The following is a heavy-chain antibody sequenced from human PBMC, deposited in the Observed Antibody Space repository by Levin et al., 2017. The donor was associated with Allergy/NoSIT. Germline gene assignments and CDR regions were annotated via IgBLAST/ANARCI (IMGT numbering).Heavy chain of an antibody. V-gene: IGHV3-7*03. CDR3: ARDTYGALDY. J-gene: IGHJ4*02. CDR1: GFTFSSSW. CDR2: IKEDGSQK. Sequence: SCAASGFTFSSSWMAWVRQAPGKGLEWVANIKEDGSQKNFVESVRGRFTISRDNAKNSVYLQMNSLRADDAAIYYCARDTYGALDYWGQGILVTVSS. D-gene: IGHD4-17*01.